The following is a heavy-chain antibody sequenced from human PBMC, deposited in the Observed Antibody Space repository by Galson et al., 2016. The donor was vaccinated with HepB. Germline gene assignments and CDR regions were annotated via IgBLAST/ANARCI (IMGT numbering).Heavy chain of an antibody. CDR3: AKDGSSSLRFLDLGRRKNYGMEV. CDR2: ISDSDGST. Sequence: SLRLSCAAFGFTFSDYAMLWVRQAPGKGLEWVSGISDSDGSTNYADSVKGRFTISRDNSKNTLYLQMNSLRAEDTAVYYCAKDGSSSLRFLDLGRRKNYGMEVWGQGTTVTVSS. D-gene: IGHD3-3*01. J-gene: IGHJ6*02. V-gene: IGHV3-23*01. CDR1: GFTFSDYA.